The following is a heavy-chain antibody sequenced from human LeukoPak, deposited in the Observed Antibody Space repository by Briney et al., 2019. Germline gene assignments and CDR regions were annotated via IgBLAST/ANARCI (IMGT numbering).Heavy chain of an antibody. CDR1: GFTFSSYV. Sequence: GGSLRLSCAASGFTFSSYVMHWVRQTPGKGLEWGAILSSDGVDKRYADSVQGRFTVSRDNFKNTLYLQMNSLRAEDTAIYYCARDPGTIFDVLNYTFDNWGQGTLVTVSS. J-gene: IGHJ4*02. CDR2: LSSDGVDK. D-gene: IGHD3-3*01. CDR3: ARDPGTIFDVLNYTFDN. V-gene: IGHV3-30-3*01.